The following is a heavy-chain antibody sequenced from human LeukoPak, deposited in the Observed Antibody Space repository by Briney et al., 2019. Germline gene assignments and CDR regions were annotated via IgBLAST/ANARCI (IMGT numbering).Heavy chain of an antibody. D-gene: IGHD2-15*01. CDR1: GYTFINQD. Sequence: ASVKVSCKASGYTFINQDINWVRLATGQGLEWMGWLNPNTGQTGYAEKFQGRVTITRDTSISTAYMELSSLRSEDTAVYYCARRARDCSHGGCFNYYYYTDVWGKGTTVTVSS. CDR2: LNPNTGQT. J-gene: IGHJ6*03. V-gene: IGHV1-8*03. CDR3: ARRARDCSHGGCFNYYYYTDV.